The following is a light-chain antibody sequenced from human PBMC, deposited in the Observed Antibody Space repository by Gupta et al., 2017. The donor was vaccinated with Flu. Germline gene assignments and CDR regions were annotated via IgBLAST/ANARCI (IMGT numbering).Light chain of an antibody. CDR2: KAS. CDR3: QQYNSYSVS. V-gene: IGKV1-5*03. CDR1: QSISSW. Sequence: DIQMTQSPSPLSASVGDRVTITCRASQSISSWLAWYQQKPGKAPRLLIYKASSLESGVPSRFSGSGSGTEFTLTISSLQPDDFATYYCQQYNSYSVSFGQGTKLGIK. J-gene: IGKJ2*03.